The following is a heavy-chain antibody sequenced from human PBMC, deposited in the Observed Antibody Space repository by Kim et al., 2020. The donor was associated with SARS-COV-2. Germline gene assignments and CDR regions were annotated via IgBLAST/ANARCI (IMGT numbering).Heavy chain of an antibody. V-gene: IGHV4-34*01. Sequence: LKRRVTISVDTSKNQFSLKLSSVTAADTAVYYCARAARSNPPDYYDSSGYYRFWGQGTLVTVSS. J-gene: IGHJ4*02. D-gene: IGHD3-22*01. CDR3: ARAARSNPPDYYDSSGYYRF.